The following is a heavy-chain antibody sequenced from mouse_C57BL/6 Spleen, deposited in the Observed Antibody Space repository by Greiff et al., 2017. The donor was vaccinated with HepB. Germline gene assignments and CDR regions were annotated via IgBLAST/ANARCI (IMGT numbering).Heavy chain of an antibody. CDR3: ARRGSMDYYYFDY. CDR1: GYTFTDYN. D-gene: IGHD2-10*02. J-gene: IGHJ2*01. Sequence: EVKLQESGPELVKPGASVKIPCKASGYTFTDYNMDWVKQSHGKSLEWIGDINPNNGGTIYNQKFKGKATLTVDKSSSTAYMELRSLTSEDTAVYYCARRGSMDYYYFDYWGQGTTLTVSS. CDR2: INPNNGGT. V-gene: IGHV1-18*01.